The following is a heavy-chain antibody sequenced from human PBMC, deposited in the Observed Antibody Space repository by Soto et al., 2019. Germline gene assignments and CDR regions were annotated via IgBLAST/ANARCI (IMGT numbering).Heavy chain of an antibody. Sequence: EVQLVESGGGLVKPGGSLRLSCAASDFTFTNAWMNWVRQAPGKGLEWVGRIKSEADGGTTDYAAPVKGRFTISRDDSKNMLYLQMNSLKTEDTAVYYCTNIYRASDWGQGTLVTVSS. CDR2: IKSEADGGTT. CDR1: DFTFTNAW. CDR3: TNIYRASD. V-gene: IGHV3-15*07. J-gene: IGHJ4*02. D-gene: IGHD6-6*01.